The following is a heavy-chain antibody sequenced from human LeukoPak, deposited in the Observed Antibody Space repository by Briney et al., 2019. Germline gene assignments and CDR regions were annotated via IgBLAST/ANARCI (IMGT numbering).Heavy chain of an antibody. CDR2: INTDGSIT. V-gene: IGHV3-74*01. CDR1: GFTFSSYW. D-gene: IGHD2-21*02. CDR3: ARDGDAPMTDFDY. Sequence: PGGSLRLSCAASGFTFSSYWICWVRHDPGKGLAWVSCINTDGSITAYAGSVKGRFTISRDNAKNTLYLQMNSLRADDTAVYYCARDGDAPMTDFDYWGQGTLVTASS. J-gene: IGHJ4*02.